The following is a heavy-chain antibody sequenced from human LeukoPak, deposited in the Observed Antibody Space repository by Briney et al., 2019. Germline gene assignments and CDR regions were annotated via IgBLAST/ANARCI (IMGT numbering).Heavy chain of an antibody. Sequence: GGSLRLSCSASGFTFSSYAMHWVRQAPGKGLEYVSAISSNGGGTYYADSVKGRFTISRDNSKNTLYLQMSSLRAEDTAVYYCVKSRVGATDYFDYWGQGTLVTVSS. D-gene: IGHD1-26*01. CDR2: ISSNGGGT. CDR3: VKSRVGATDYFDY. V-gene: IGHV3-64D*09. J-gene: IGHJ4*02. CDR1: GFTFSSYA.